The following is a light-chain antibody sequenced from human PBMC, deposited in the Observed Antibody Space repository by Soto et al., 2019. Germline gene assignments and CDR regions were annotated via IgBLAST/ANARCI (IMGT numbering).Light chain of an antibody. Sequence: QSALIQPASVSGSPGQSITISCTGTSSDVGGYNYVSWYQKHPGKAPKLMIYDVSNRPSGVSNRFSGSKSGNTASLTISGLQAEDEADYYCSSYTSSSALVVFGGGTKLPVL. CDR3: SSYTSSSALVV. V-gene: IGLV2-14*01. CDR2: DVS. CDR1: SSDVGGYNY. J-gene: IGLJ2*01.